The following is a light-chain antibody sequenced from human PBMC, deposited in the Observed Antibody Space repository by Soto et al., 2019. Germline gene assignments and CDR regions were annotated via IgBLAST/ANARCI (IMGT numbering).Light chain of an antibody. J-gene: IGLJ1*01. CDR2: DVS. CDR3: FSYASWYTYV. Sequence: SVLPQPRAVSGSPGQSVTISCTGTSSDVGVYNYVSWYQQYPGKAPKIMIYDVSKRPSGVPDRFSGSKSDNTASLTISGLQVEDEADYYCFSYASWYTYVFGLGTQVAV. CDR1: SSDVGVYNY. V-gene: IGLV2-11*01.